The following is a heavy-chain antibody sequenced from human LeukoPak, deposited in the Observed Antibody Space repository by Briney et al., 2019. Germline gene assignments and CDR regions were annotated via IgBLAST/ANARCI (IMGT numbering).Heavy chain of an antibody. V-gene: IGHV4-34*01. CDR3: ARGKLGSSGWRAAYMDV. Sequence: SETLFLTCAVYGGSFSGYYWSWIRQPPGKGLEWIGEINHSETTNYNPSLKSRVTISVDTSKNQFSLKLSSVTAADTAVYYCARGKLGSSGWRAAYMDVWGKGTTVTVSS. J-gene: IGHJ6*03. CDR1: GGSFSGYY. D-gene: IGHD6-19*01. CDR2: INHSETT.